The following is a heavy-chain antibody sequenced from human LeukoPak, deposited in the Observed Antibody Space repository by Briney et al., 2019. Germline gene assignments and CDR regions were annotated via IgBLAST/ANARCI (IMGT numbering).Heavy chain of an antibody. CDR1: GYTFTNYD. D-gene: IGHD5-12*01. CDR3: ARGYSGYLNPYYYMDV. CDR2: MNPNSGDA. J-gene: IGHJ6*03. V-gene: IGHV1-8*01. Sequence: ASVKVSCKASGYTFTNYDINWVRQATGQGLEWMGWMNPNSGDADYAEKFKGRVTMTRDTSTSTAYMELTSLTSDDTAIFYCARGYSGYLNPYYYMDVWGKGTTVTVSS.